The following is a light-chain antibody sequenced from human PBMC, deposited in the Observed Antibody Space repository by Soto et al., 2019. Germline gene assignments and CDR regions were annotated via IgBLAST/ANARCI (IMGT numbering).Light chain of an antibody. V-gene: IGKV1-5*01. CDR2: HAS. CDR3: QHYNSYSEA. J-gene: IGKJ1*01. Sequence: DIQMTQSPSSLSASVGDRLTITCRASQSVSRYLNWYQQKPGKAPRLLIYHASNLQSGVPSRFSGSGSGTEFTLTISSLQPDDFATYYCQHYNSYSEAFGQGTKVDVK. CDR1: QSVSRY.